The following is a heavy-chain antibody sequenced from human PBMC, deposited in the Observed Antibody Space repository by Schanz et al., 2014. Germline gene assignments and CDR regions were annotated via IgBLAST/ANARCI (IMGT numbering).Heavy chain of an antibody. D-gene: IGHD6-13*01. Sequence: QVQLVQSGAEVKKPGSSVKVSCKASGGTFSSSTLTWVRQAPGQGLEWMGRIIPILDKTNYAQKLQGRVTMTADKSTSTVYMELSSLRSEDTAVYYCARDGEAAAGCDYWGQGTLVTVSS. J-gene: IGHJ4*02. V-gene: IGHV1-69*08. CDR2: IIPILDKT. CDR3: ARDGEAAAGCDY. CDR1: GGTFSSST.